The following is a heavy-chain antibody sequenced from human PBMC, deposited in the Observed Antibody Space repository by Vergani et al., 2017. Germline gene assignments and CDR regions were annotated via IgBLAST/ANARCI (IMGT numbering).Heavy chain of an antibody. Sequence: QVQLQESGPGLVKPSQTLSLTCTVSGGSISSYYWSWIRQPPGKVLEWIGYIYYSGSTNYNPSLKSRVTISVDTSKNQFSLKLSSVTAADTAVYYCARVLHYYDSSGYYPVGWFDPWGQGTLVTVSS. CDR2: IYYSGST. V-gene: IGHV4-59*01. J-gene: IGHJ5*02. CDR1: GGSISSYY. D-gene: IGHD3-22*01. CDR3: ARVLHYYDSSGYYPVGWFDP.